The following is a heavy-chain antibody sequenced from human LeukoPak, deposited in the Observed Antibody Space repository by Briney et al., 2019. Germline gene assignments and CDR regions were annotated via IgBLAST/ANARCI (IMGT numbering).Heavy chain of an antibody. CDR1: GGSISSYY. CDR3: ARARPEVGWFDP. V-gene: IGHV4-38-2*02. CDR2: IYHSGST. D-gene: IGHD2-2*01. J-gene: IGHJ5*02. Sequence: PSETLSLTCTVSGGSISSYYWSWIRQPPGKGLEWIGSIYHSGSTYYNPSLKSRVTISVDTSKNQFSLKLSSVTAADTAVYYCARARPEVGWFDPWGQGTLVAVSS.